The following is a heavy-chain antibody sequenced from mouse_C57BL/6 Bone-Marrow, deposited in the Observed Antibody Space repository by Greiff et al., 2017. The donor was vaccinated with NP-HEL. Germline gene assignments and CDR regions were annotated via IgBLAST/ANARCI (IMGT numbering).Heavy chain of an antibody. Sequence: VQLQQSGPELVKPGASVKISCKASGYTFTDYYMNWVKQSHGKSLEWIGDINPNNGGTSYNQKFKGKATLTVDKSSSTAYMELRSLTSEDSAVYYCARKTITTLDYWGQGTTLTVSS. CDR3: ARKTITTLDY. V-gene: IGHV1-26*01. J-gene: IGHJ2*01. CDR1: GYTFTDYY. CDR2: INPNNGGT. D-gene: IGHD1-1*01.